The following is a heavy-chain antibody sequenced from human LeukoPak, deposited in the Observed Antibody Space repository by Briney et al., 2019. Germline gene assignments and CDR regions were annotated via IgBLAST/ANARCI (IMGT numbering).Heavy chain of an antibody. Sequence: GASVKVSCKASGYTFTSYGISWVRQAPGQGLEWMGWISAYNGNTNYAQKLQGRVTMTTDTSTSTAYMELRSLRSDDTAVYYCARDHRYYYGSGAGDFDYWGQGTLVTVSS. V-gene: IGHV1-18*01. J-gene: IGHJ4*02. CDR2: ISAYNGNT. D-gene: IGHD3-10*01. CDR3: ARDHRYYYGSGAGDFDY. CDR1: GYTFTSYG.